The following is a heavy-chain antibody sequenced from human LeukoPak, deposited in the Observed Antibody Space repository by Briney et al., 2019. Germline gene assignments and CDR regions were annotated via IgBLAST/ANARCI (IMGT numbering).Heavy chain of an antibody. CDR1: GFTFSSYS. CDR3: AKDHGSSDWYYFDY. Sequence: GGSLRLSCAASGFTFSSYSMNWVRQAPGKGLEWVAFIHYDGSNNYYADSVKGRFTISRDNSKNALYLQMNTLRADDTAVYYCAKDHGSSDWYYFDYWGQGTLVTVSS. V-gene: IGHV3-30*02. CDR2: IHYDGSNN. J-gene: IGHJ4*02. D-gene: IGHD6-13*01.